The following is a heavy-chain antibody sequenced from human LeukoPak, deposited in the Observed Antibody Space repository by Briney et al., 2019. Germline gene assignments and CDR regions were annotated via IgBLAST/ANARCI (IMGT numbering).Heavy chain of an antibody. CDR1: GYTFTDYY. CDR2: INPNSGGT. D-gene: IGHD3-22*01. J-gene: IGHJ4*02. CDR3: ARSSYYYDSSGYYYLDY. Sequence: ASVKVSCTASGYTFTDYYMHWVRQAPGQGLEWMGWINPNSGGTNYAQKFQGRVTMTRDTSTSTAYMELSRLRSDDTAVYYCARSSYYYDSSGYYYLDYWGQGTLVTVSS. V-gene: IGHV1-2*02.